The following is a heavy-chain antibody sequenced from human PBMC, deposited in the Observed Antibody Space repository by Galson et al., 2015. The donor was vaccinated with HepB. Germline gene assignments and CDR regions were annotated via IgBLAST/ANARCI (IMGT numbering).Heavy chain of an antibody. V-gene: IGHV3-23*05. J-gene: IGHJ4*02. CDR1: GFTFSTFA. D-gene: IGHD2-2*03. CDR3: AKFRGMDIGEYHFDH. Sequence: SLRLSCAASGFTFSTFAMGWVRQAPGKGLEWVSTLHNDGVTTHIADSVRGRFTIPRDNSKNTLVLQMNSLVVEDTALYYCAKFRGMDIGEYHFDHWGQGTLVTVSS. CDR2: LHNDGVTT.